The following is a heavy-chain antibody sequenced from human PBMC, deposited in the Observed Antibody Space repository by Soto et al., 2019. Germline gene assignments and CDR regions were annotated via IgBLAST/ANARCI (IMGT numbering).Heavy chain of an antibody. Sequence: SETLSLTCTVSGGSISSVGYYWNWIRQHPGKDLEWVGYISYSGITHHNPSLKSRLFISVDTSKNQFSLKLSSVTAADTAVYTCAREGGDLGTSFAPGGRGPLVTSSS. CDR1: GGSISSVGYY. CDR2: ISYSGIT. CDR3: AREGGDLGTSFAP. V-gene: IGHV4-31*03. J-gene: IGHJ5*02. D-gene: IGHD3-16*01.